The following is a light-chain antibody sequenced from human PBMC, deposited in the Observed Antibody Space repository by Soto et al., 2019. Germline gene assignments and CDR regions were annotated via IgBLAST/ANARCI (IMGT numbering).Light chain of an antibody. CDR1: QSLLHSSGHNY. V-gene: IGKV2-28*01. J-gene: IGKJ4*01. CDR2: LGS. CDR3: MQALQTPLT. Sequence: DIVMTQSPLSLPVTPGEPASISCRSSQSLLHSSGHNYLDWYLQKPGQSPQLLTYLGSTRASGVPDRFSGSGSGTDFTLKISRVDAEDVGIYYCMQALQTPLTFGGGTKVEIK.